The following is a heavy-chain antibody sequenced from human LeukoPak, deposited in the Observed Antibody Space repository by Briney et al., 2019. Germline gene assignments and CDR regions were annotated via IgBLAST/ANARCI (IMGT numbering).Heavy chain of an antibody. D-gene: IGHD5-18*01. CDR3: ARDRGQLWLRCFDY. V-gene: IGHV4-59*12. Sequence: NPSETLSLTCTVSGGSISSYYWSWIRQPPGKGLEWIGYIYYSGSTNYNPSLKSRVTISVDTSKNQFSLKLSSVTAADTAVYYCARDRGQLWLRCFDYWGQGTLVTVSS. J-gene: IGHJ4*02. CDR2: IYYSGST. CDR1: GGSISSYY.